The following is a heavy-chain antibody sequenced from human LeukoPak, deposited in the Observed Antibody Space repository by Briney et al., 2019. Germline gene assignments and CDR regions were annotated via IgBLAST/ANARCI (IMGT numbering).Heavy chain of an antibody. J-gene: IGHJ4*02. CDR2: IYCSGST. D-gene: IGHD1-26*01. CDR1: GGSISSSSYY. V-gene: IGHV4-39*01. CDR3: ARLGASGSYVDY. Sequence: SETLSLTCTVSGGSISSSSYYWGWIRQPPGKGLEWIGSIYCSGSTYYNPSLKSRVTISVDTSKNQFSLKLSSVTAADTAVYYCARLGASGSYVDYWGQGTLVTVSS.